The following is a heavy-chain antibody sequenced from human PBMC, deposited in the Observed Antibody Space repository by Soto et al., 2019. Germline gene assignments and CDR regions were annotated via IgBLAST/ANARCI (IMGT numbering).Heavy chain of an antibody. V-gene: IGHV4-30-2*01. J-gene: IGHJ4*02. CDR2: IYHSGST. CDR1: GGSISSGGYS. Sequence: TLSLTCAVSGGSISSGGYSWSWIRQPPGKGLEWIGYIYHSGSTYYNPSLKSRVTISVDRSKNQFSLKLSSVTAADTAVYYSARGGYDFWSGYYSPIFDYWGQGTLVTVSS. CDR3: ARGGYDFWSGYYSPIFDY. D-gene: IGHD3-3*01.